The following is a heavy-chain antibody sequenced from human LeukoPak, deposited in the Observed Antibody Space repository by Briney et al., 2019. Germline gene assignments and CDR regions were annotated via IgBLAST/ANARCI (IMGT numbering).Heavy chain of an antibody. J-gene: IGHJ4*02. CDR2: ISGSDGTT. CDR1: GFTFSNYA. V-gene: IGHV3-23*01. Sequence: GGSLRLSCAASGFTFSNYAMSWVRQAPGKGLGWVSGISGSDGTTYYADSVKGRFTISRDNSKNTLYLQMNGLRAEDTAVYYCAKDSAKKYDDYWGQGTLVTVSS. D-gene: IGHD2/OR15-2a*01. CDR3: AKDSAKKYDDY.